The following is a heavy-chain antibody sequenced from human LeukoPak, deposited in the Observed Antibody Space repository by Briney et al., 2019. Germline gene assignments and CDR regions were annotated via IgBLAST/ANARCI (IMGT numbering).Heavy chain of an antibody. J-gene: IGHJ4*02. V-gene: IGHV1-2*02. CDR3: ARDLEGDLGTITDY. CDR1: GYIFTGYV. Sequence: ASVKVSCKASGYIFTGYVMHWVRQAPGQGLEWMGGIHTNTGVTRESQKFHGRVTLTRDTSISTAYLELSSLTSDDTAVYYCARDLEGDLGTITDYWGQGSLVSVS. D-gene: IGHD1-14*01. CDR2: IHTNTGVT.